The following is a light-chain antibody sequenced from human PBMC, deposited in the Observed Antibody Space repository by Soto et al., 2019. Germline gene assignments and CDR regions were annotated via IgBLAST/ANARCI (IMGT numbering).Light chain of an antibody. J-gene: IGKJ1*01. CDR1: QSVSSSY. CDR2: GAS. V-gene: IGKV3-20*01. CDR3: QQYGSSPPT. Sequence: EIVLTQSPGTLSLSPGERDTLSCRASQSVSSSYLAWYQQKPGQAPRLHIYGASSRATGIPDRFSGSGSGTDFTLTISRLEPEDFAVYYCQQYGSSPPTFGQGTKVEIK.